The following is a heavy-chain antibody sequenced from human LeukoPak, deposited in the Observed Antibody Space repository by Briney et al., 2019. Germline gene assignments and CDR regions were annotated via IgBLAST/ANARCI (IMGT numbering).Heavy chain of an antibody. V-gene: IGHV1-58*02. CDR1: GFTFTSSA. CDR3: AADIPDYYGSGSGPLDY. Sequence: GTSVKVSCKASGFTFTSSAMQWVRQARGQRLEWIGWIVVGSGNTNYAQKFQERVTITRDMSTSTAYMELSSLRSEDTAVYYCAADIPDYYGSGSGPLDYWGQGTLVTVSS. CDR2: IVVGSGNT. J-gene: IGHJ4*02. D-gene: IGHD3-10*01.